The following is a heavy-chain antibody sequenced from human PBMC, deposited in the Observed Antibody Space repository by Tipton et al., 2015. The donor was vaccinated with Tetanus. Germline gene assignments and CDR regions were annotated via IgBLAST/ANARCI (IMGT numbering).Heavy chain of an antibody. J-gene: IGHJ5*02. CDR2: IYYSGST. D-gene: IGHD1-1*01. Sequence: GEALSNGDYYWSWIRQPPGKVLESIGYIYYSGSTYYNPSLKSRVTISVDTSENQMSLRLASLTAADTAVYYCARDRGDTGTVNWFDPWGQGTLVTVSS. CDR3: ARDRGDTGTVNWFDP. CDR1: GEALSNGDYY. V-gene: IGHV4-30-4*01.